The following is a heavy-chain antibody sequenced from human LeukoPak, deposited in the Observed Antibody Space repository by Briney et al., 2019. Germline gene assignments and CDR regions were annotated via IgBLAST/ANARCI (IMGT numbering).Heavy chain of an antibody. CDR1: NGSFSGYY. CDR3: ARGGTTHYYGSGTSP. J-gene: IGHJ5*02. V-gene: IGHV4-34*01. D-gene: IGHD3-10*01. Sequence: SETLSLTCAVHNGSFSGYYWTWIRQAPGKGLEWIGEINNSGVTYYSPSLKSRVTISRDTSKIQFSLQLKSVSAADTALYYCARGGTTHYYGSGTSPWGQGTLVIVSS. CDR2: INNSGVT.